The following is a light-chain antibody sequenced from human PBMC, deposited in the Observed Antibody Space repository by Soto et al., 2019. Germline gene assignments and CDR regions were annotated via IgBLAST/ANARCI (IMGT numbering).Light chain of an antibody. CDR3: QQSYSTPQT. J-gene: IGKJ1*01. CDR2: AAS. V-gene: IGKV1-39*01. CDR1: QSISSY. Sequence: DIQMTQSPSSLSASVGDRVTITCRASQSISSYLNWYQQKPGKAPKLLIYAASSLQSGVSSRFSGSGSWTDFTLTISSLQPEDFATYYCQQSYSTPQTFGQGTKVEIK.